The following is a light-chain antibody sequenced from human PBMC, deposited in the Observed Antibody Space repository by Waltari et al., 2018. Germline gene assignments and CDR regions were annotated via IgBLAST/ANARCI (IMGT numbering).Light chain of an antibody. J-gene: IGKJ4*01. CDR1: QSVSDK. CDR2: DAS. Sequence: EIVMTQSPANLSVSPGESATLSCRATQSVSDKLAWYQQKPGQAPRLLISDASTRATVIPPRFSGSWSGTDFTLTISRLQSEDFAVYYCQQYNNWPLTFGGGTKVEIK. V-gene: IGKV3-15*01. CDR3: QQYNNWPLT.